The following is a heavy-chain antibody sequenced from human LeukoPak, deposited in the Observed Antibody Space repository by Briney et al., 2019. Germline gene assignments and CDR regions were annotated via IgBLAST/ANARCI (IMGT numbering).Heavy chain of an antibody. J-gene: IGHJ4*02. CDR1: GYSISSGYY. Sequence: SETLSLXCAVSGYSISSGYYWGWIQQPPGKGLEWIGSIYHSGSTYYDPSLKSRVTISVDTSKNQFSLKLSSVTAADTAVYYCARSLTPPLYYFDYWGQGTLVTVSS. V-gene: IGHV4-38-2*01. CDR2: IYHSGST. CDR3: ARSLTPPLYYFDY.